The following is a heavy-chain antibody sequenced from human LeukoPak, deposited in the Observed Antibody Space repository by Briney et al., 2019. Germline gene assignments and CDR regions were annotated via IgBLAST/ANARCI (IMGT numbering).Heavy chain of an antibody. D-gene: IGHD2-2*01. CDR2: INHSGST. Sequence: SETLSLTCAVYGGSFSGYYWSWIRQPPGKGLEWIGEINHSGSTNCNPSLKSRVTISVDTSKNQFSLKLSSVTAADTAVYYCARGRGRYCSSTSCRNWFDPWGQGTLVTVSS. V-gene: IGHV4-34*01. J-gene: IGHJ5*02. CDR3: ARGRGRYCSSTSCRNWFDP. CDR1: GGSFSGYY.